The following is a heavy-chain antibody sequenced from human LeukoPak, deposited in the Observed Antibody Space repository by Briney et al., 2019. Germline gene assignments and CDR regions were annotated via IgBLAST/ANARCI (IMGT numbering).Heavy chain of an antibody. CDR1: GFTFSRYA. Sequence: PGGCLRLSCAASGFTFSRYAMSWVLHALEKGLEWVSDISGRGGSTYYADSVNGQFTISRDNYNNTLYLQMNSQRAEDTAVYDCAKKVLSMIVVVIPDDFDYWGKGTLVTVSS. D-gene: IGHD3-22*01. CDR2: ISGRGGST. V-gene: IGHV3-23*01. J-gene: IGHJ4*02. CDR3: AKKVLSMIVVVIPDDFDY.